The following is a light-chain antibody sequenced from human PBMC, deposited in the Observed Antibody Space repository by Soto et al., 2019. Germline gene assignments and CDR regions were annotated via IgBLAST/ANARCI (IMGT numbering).Light chain of an antibody. J-gene: IGKJ1*01. CDR1: QDISGH. CDR2: EAS. Sequence: DIQVTQSPSSLSASVGDRVTITCRASQDISGHLAWYQQKPGKVPKLLIYEASTLQSGVPSRFSASGAGADFTLTISTLQPEDVETYYCQKYNGTPRTFGQGTKVELK. CDR3: QKYNGTPRT. V-gene: IGKV1-27*01.